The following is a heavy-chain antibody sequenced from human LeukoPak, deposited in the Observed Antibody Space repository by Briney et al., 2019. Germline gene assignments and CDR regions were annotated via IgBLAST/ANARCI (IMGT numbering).Heavy chain of an antibody. D-gene: IGHD6-13*01. J-gene: IGHJ5*02. Sequence: VASVKVSCKASGGTFSSYSISWVRQAPGQGLEWMGGIVPIFVTADYAQKFQGRVTITADESTSTAYMELSSLRSEDTAVYYCARDRAAAGLNNWFDPWGQGTRVTVSS. V-gene: IGHV1-69*13. CDR2: IVPIFVTA. CDR1: GGTFSSYS. CDR3: ARDRAAAGLNNWFDP.